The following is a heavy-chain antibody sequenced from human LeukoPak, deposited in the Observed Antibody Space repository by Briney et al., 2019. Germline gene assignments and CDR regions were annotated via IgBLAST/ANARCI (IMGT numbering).Heavy chain of an antibody. V-gene: IGHV3-21*01. CDR1: GFTFSSYA. Sequence: GGSLRLSCAASGFTFSSYAMHWVRQAPGKGLEWVSSISSSSSYIYYADSVKGRFTISRDNAKNSLYLQMNSLRAEDTAVYYCARGARLGSTDAFDIWGQGTMVTVSS. CDR3: ARGARLGSTDAFDI. J-gene: IGHJ3*02. D-gene: IGHD1-26*01. CDR2: ISSSSSYI.